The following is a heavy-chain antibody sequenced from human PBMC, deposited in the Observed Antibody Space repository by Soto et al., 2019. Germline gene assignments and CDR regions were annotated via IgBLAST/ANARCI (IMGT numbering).Heavy chain of an antibody. CDR3: ARDSCIVGPSGDLDY. CDR2: VNGGNGNT. J-gene: IGHJ4*02. Sequence: QVHLVQSGAEVKEPGASVKVSCKASGYTFTSHVMHWVRQAPGQRLEWMGWVNGGNGNTKYSQRFQCRVTISRDTSATTAYMELSRLKSGVKAVYYCARDSCIVGPSGDLDYWGQGTLVTVSS. D-gene: IGHD1-26*01. V-gene: IGHV1-3*01. CDR1: GYTFTSHV.